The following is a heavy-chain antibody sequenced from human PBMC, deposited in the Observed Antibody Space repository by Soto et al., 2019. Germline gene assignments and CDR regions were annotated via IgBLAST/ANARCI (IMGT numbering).Heavy chain of an antibody. Sequence: PGESLKISCKGSGYSFTSYWISWVRQMPGKGLEWMGRIYPSDSYTNYSPSFQGHVTISADKSIRTAYLQWSGLKASDTAMYYCARRLYSGSYYRYYYGLDVWGQGTTVTVSS. CDR1: GYSFTSYW. V-gene: IGHV5-10-1*01. D-gene: IGHD1-26*01. CDR2: IYPSDSYT. J-gene: IGHJ6*02. CDR3: ARRLYSGSYYRYYYGLDV.